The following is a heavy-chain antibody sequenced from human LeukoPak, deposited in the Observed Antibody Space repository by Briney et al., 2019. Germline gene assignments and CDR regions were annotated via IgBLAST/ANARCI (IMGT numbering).Heavy chain of an antibody. D-gene: IGHD1-1*01. CDR3: ASHLLSLQQLVLGDASDV. V-gene: IGHV1-2*02. J-gene: IGHJ3*01. CDR1: GHIFTGYY. CDR2: IDPNSGGT. Sequence: VASVKVSCKASGHIFTGYYMHWVRQAPGQGLEWMGWIDPNSGGTNYAQKFQDRVTMTRDTSISTAYMELTSLRSDDTAVYYCASHLLSLQQLVLGDASDVWGPGTMVTVSS.